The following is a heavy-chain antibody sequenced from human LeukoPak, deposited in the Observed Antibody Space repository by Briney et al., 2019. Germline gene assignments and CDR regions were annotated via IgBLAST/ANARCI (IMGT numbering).Heavy chain of an antibody. D-gene: IGHD3-10*01. V-gene: IGHV3-7*01. J-gene: IGHJ4*02. CDR3: AKGGDH. CDR1: GFTFNNYW. Sequence: GGSLRLSCAASGFTFNNYWMSWVRQAPGKGLEWVANIKQDGSEKYYVDSVKGRFTISRDNAKNSLYLQMNSLRAEDTAVYYCAKGGDHWGQGTLVTVSS. CDR2: IKQDGSEK.